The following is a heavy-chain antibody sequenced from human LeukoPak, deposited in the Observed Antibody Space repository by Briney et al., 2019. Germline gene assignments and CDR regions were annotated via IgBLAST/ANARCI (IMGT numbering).Heavy chain of an antibody. D-gene: IGHD6-13*01. V-gene: IGHV4-61*02. J-gene: IGHJ4*02. CDR2: IYTSGST. Sequence: SETLSLTCTVSGGSISSGSYYWSWIRQPAGKGLEWIGRIYTSGSTNYNPSLKSRVTISVDTSKNQFSLKLSSVTAADTAVYYCARHEPTYSSSWYGGVGGSDYWGQGTLVTVPS. CDR1: GGSISSGSYY. CDR3: ARHEPTYSSSWYGGVGGSDY.